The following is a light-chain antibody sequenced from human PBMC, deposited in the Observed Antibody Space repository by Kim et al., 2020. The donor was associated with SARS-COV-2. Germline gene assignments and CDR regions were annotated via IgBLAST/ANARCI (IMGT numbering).Light chain of an antibody. CDR3: QVWDGNSYHGI. Sequence: APGRTATITWAGDNIEHKNVHWYQQRPGQAPVLVIYDDSDRPSGIPERFSGSNSGNTATLTISRVEAGDEADYFCQVWDGNSYHGIFGGGTQLTVL. J-gene: IGLJ2*01. V-gene: IGLV3-21*03. CDR2: DDS. CDR1: NIEHKN.